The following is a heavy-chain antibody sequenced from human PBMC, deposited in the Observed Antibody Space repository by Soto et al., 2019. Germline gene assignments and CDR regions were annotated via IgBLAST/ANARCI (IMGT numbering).Heavy chain of an antibody. CDR3: ARVTMVRGEMGSDAFDI. CDR2: INPNSGGT. Sequence: QVQLVQSGAEVKKPGASVKVSCKASGYTFTGYYMHWVRQAPGQGLEWMGWINPNSGGTNYAQKFQGWVTMTRDTSISTAYMELSRLRSDDTAVYYCARVTMVRGEMGSDAFDIWGQGTMVTVSS. J-gene: IGHJ3*02. V-gene: IGHV1-2*04. D-gene: IGHD3-10*01. CDR1: GYTFTGYY.